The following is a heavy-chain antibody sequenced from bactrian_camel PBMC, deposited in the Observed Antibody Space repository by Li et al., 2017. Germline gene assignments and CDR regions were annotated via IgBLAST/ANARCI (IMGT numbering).Heavy chain of an antibody. CDR1: GFTFSRLY. CDR2: IAGDKDNSRT. D-gene: IGHD4*01. Sequence: LVESGGDLVRPGGSLRLSCVASGFTFSRLYMHWVRQTSGKGLEWVSMIAGDKDNSRTYALDPVKGRFIISRDNAKNTVSLQMNSLRSEDTAMYYCATSPSTVRDWLADFGYWGRGTQVTVS. V-gene: IGHV3-2*01. J-gene: IGHJ6*01. CDR3: ATSPSTVRDWLADFGY.